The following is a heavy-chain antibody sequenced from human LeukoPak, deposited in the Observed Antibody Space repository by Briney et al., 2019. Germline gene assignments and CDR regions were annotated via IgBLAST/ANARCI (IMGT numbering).Heavy chain of an antibody. J-gene: IGHJ4*02. CDR1: GFTLSSYS. CDR2: ISSSSSPI. Sequence: GGSLRLSCAASGFTLSSYSMNWVRQAPGKGLEWVSFISSSSSPIYYADSVKGRFTISRDNSKNTLYLQMNSLRAEDTAVYYCAKDTAMVWDYWGQGTLVTVSS. CDR3: AKDTAMVWDY. V-gene: IGHV3-48*01. D-gene: IGHD5-18*01.